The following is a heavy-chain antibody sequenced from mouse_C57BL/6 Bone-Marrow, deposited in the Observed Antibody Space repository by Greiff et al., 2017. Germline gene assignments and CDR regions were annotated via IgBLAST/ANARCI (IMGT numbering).Heavy chain of an antibody. CDR3: ARNVAITTVVATDYAMDY. CDR2: IWSGGST. CDR1: GFSLTSYG. Sequence: VQRVESGPGLVQPSQSLSITCTVSGFSLTSYGVHWVRQSPGTGLEWLGVIWSGGSTDYNAAFISRLSISKDNSKSQVFFKMNSLQADDTAIYYCARNVAITTVVATDYAMDYWGQGTSVTVSS. J-gene: IGHJ4*01. D-gene: IGHD1-1*01. V-gene: IGHV2-2*01.